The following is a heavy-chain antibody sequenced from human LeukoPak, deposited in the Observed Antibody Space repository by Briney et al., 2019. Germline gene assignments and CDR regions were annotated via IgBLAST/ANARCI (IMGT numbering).Heavy chain of an antibody. V-gene: IGHV4-34*01. J-gene: IGHJ2*01. CDR3: ARVQYYYDNSGRPYWYFDL. CDR2: INHSGNT. Sequence: KPSETLSLTCAVYAGSFSGYYWSWIRQPPGKGLEWIGEINHSGNTNYNPSLKSRVTISVDTSKNQFSLKLSSVTAADTAVYYCARVQYYYDNSGRPYWYFDLWGRGTLVTVSS. CDR1: AGSFSGYY. D-gene: IGHD3-22*01.